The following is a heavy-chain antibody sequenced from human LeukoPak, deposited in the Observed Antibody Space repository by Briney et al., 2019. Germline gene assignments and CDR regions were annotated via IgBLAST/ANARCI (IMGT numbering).Heavy chain of an antibody. V-gene: IGHV3-21*01. Sequence: GGSLRLSCAASGFTFSSYSMNWVRQAPGKGLEWVSSISSSSSYIYYADSVKGRFTISRDNAKNSLYLQMNSLRAEDTAVYYCARDLMVRGQLDYWGQGTLVTVSS. D-gene: IGHD3-10*01. J-gene: IGHJ4*02. CDR2: ISSSSSYI. CDR3: ARDLMVRGQLDY. CDR1: GFTFSSYS.